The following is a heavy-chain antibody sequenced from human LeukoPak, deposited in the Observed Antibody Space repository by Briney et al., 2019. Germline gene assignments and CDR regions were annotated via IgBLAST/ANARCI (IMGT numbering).Heavy chain of an antibody. J-gene: IGHJ4*02. Sequence: GGSLRLSCTVSGFTFSGYEMYWVRQAPGKGLEWVSYISSSGSTIFYADSVKGRFTISRDNAKNSLYLQMNSLRAEDTAVYYCARRGIQLWPHDDYWGQGTLVTVSS. V-gene: IGHV3-48*03. CDR3: ARRGIQLWPHDDY. D-gene: IGHD5-18*01. CDR2: ISSSGSTI. CDR1: GFTFSGYE.